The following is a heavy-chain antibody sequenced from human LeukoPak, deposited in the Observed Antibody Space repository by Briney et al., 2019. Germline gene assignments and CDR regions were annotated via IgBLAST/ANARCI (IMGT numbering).Heavy chain of an antibody. V-gene: IGHV4-31*02. CDR2: IYYSGSS. CDR1: GVSISSGGYY. J-gene: IGHJ6*03. Sequence: TLSLSCTVSGVSISSGGYYWSWMRPDPGQGLESIGYIYYSGSSYYNSSLKSRVTISVDTSKNQCSLKLSSVTAADTAVYYCARTLPHIVVVPAAMEDYYYYYYMDVWGKGTTVTVSS. D-gene: IGHD2-2*01. CDR3: ARTLPHIVVVPAAMEDYYYYYYMDV.